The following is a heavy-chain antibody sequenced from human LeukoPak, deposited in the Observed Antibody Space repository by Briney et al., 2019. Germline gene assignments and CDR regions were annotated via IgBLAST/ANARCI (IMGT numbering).Heavy chain of an antibody. CDR3: ARGPRRIAAAGRTNTPFDY. D-gene: IGHD6-13*01. CDR2: INHSGST. Sequence: PSETLSLTCAVSDYSISSAYYWSWIRQPPGKGLEWIGEINHSGSTNYNPSLKSRVTISVDTSKNQFSLKLSSVTAADTAVYYCARGPRRIAAAGRTNTPFDYWGQGTLVTVSS. J-gene: IGHJ4*02. V-gene: IGHV4-34*01. CDR1: DYSISSAYY.